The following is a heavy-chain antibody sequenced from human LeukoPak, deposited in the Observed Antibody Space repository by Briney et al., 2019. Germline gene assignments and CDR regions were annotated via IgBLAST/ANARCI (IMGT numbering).Heavy chain of an antibody. CDR3: AREKQSGGTPFDY. D-gene: IGHD1-26*01. V-gene: IGHV3-30*04. Sequence: GGSLRLSCVASGFTFTGHSIHWVRQAPGKGLEWVAVVADDEKTIFYADSLKGRFTVSRDNSKNTVYLQMNSLRDEDTAVYYCAREKQSGGTPFDYWGQGSLVTVSS. J-gene: IGHJ4*02. CDR2: VADDEKTI. CDR1: GFTFTGHS.